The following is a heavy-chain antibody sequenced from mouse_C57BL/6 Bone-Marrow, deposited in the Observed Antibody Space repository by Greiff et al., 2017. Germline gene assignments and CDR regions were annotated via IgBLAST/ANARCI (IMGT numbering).Heavy chain of an antibody. CDR1: GFTFSSYA. V-gene: IGHV5-6*03. D-gene: IGHD2-5*01. J-gene: IGHJ3*01. Sequence: EVKLVESGGGLVKPGGSLKLSCAASGFTFSSYAMSWVRQTPEKRLEWVATISDGGSYTYYPDSVKGRFTISRDNAKNTLYLQMSSLKSEDTAMYYCARRAYYSNPSWFAYWGQGTLVTVSA. CDR2: ISDGGSYT. CDR3: ARRAYYSNPSWFAY.